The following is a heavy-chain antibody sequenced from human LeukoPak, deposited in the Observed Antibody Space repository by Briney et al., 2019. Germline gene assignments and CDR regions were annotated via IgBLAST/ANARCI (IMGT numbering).Heavy chain of an antibody. Sequence: SETLSLTCTVSGGSIYSSDYYWGWIRQPPGKGLEWIGSIYYGGSAYYNPSLKSRVTISMDTSKNHFSLKLTSVTAADTAVYYCAILSPRLTLVWDWGQGTLVTVSP. D-gene: IGHD3-10*01. CDR3: AILSPRLTLVWD. V-gene: IGHV4-39*02. CDR2: IYYGGSA. J-gene: IGHJ4*02. CDR1: GGSIYSSDYY.